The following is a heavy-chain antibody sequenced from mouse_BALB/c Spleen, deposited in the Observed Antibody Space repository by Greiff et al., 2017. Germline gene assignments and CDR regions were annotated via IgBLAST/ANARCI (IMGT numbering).Heavy chain of an antibody. D-gene: IGHD1-1*02. CDR1: GFTFSSFG. V-gene: IGHV5-17*02. Sequence: EVQLVESGGGLVQPGGSRKLSCAASGFTFSSFGMHWVRQAPEKGLEWVAYISSGSSTIYYADTVKGRFTISRDNPKNTLFLQMTSLRSEDTAMYYCALWKDGFDYWGQGTTLTVSS. J-gene: IGHJ2*01. CDR3: ALWKDGFDY. CDR2: ISSGSSTI.